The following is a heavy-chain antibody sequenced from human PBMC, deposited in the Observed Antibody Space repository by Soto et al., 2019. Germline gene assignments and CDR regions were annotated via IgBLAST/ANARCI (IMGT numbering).Heavy chain of an antibody. CDR3: ARHGTHYDIDAMDV. CDR1: GYRFANYW. D-gene: IGHD4-17*01. Sequence: GESLKMSCKASGYRFANYWIVWVRQMPGIGLEWMGIIXPXXFXTXXXPXXXGQVTISADKAISTAYLQWTRLKASDTAMYYCARHGTHYDIDAMDVWGQGTSVTAAS. J-gene: IGHJ6*01. V-gene: IGHV5-51*01. CDR2: IXPXXFXT.